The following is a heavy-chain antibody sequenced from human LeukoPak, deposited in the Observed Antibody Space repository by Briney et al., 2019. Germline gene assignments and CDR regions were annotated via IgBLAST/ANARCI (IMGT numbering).Heavy chain of an antibody. J-gene: IGHJ4*02. D-gene: IGHD4-11*01. CDR3: ARVNSDYAEA. CDR2: IYYSGST. V-gene: IGHV4-31*03. Sequence: NPSETLSLTCTVSGGSISSGTYYWSWIRQHPGKGLEWIGYIYYSGSTYYNPSLKSRLTISVDTSKNQFSLKLSSVTAADTAVYYCARVNSDYAEAWGQGTLVTVSS. CDR1: GGSISSGTYY.